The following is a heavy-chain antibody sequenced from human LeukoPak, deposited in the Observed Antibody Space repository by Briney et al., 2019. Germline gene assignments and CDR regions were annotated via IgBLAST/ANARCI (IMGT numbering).Heavy chain of an antibody. CDR3: ARDLRVVITGSFDS. V-gene: IGHV3-20*04. CDR1: GFSFDAYG. Sequence: GGSLRLSCAASGFSFDAYGLTWVRQAPGKGLEWVSGINWNGDSTDYADSVKGRFTISRDNAKNSLYLQMNSLRAEDTALYYCARDLRVVITGSFDSWGQGALFTVSS. J-gene: IGHJ4*02. D-gene: IGHD3-22*01. CDR2: INWNGDST.